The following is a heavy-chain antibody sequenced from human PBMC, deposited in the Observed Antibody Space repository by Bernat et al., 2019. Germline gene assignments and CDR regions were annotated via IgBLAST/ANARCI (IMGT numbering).Heavy chain of an antibody. V-gene: IGHV3-23*01. Sequence: EVQLLESGGGLVQPGGSLRLSCAASGFTFSSYAMSWVRQAPGKGLEWVSAISGSGGSTYYADSVKGRFTISRDNSKNTLYLQMNSLRAEDTAVYYGAKDRVYCSGGSCHLEWYFDLWGRGTLVTVSS. CDR3: AKDRVYCSGGSCHLEWYFDL. CDR1: GFTFSSYA. J-gene: IGHJ2*01. D-gene: IGHD2-15*01. CDR2: ISGSGGST.